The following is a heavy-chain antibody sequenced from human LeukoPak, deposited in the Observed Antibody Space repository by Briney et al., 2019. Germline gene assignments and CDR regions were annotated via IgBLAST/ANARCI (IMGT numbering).Heavy chain of an antibody. D-gene: IGHD4-17*01. CDR3: AREGGPGGDYGSIDS. Sequence: SETLSLTCTVSGGSISDFHWSWIRQPPGKGLEWLGYIYHTGSTKYNPSLKSRVTISVATSRNQFSLKLSSVTAADTAVYYCAREGGPGGDYGSIDSWGQGTLATVSS. CDR2: IYHTGST. CDR1: GGSISDFH. V-gene: IGHV4-59*01. J-gene: IGHJ4*02.